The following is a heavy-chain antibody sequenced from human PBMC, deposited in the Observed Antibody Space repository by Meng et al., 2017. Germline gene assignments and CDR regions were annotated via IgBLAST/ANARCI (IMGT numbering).Heavy chain of an antibody. V-gene: IGHV4-34*01. J-gene: IGHJ5*02. CDR1: GGSFSGYY. CDR2: INHSGST. Sequence: QVQLQQWGAGLLKPSETLSHTCAVYGGSFSGYYWSWIRQPPGKGLEWIGEINHSGSTNYNPSLKSRVTISVDTSKNQFSLKLSSVTAADTAVYYCARTEDNWFDPWGQGTLVTVSS. D-gene: IGHD1-14*01. CDR3: ARTEDNWFDP.